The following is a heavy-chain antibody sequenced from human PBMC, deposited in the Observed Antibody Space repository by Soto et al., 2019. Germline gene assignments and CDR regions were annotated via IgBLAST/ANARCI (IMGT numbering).Heavy chain of an antibody. CDR2: IYSRGST. D-gene: IGHD3-16*01. Sequence: EVQLVESGGGLVQPGGSLRLSCAASGFTVSTKYMSWVRQAPGKGLEWVAVIYSRGSTFYADSVRGRFTISRHNSKNTVNLQMNSLRAGDTAVYYCARDPWAADFWGQGTLVTVSS. V-gene: IGHV3-66*01. CDR3: ARDPWAADF. J-gene: IGHJ4*02. CDR1: GFTVSTKY.